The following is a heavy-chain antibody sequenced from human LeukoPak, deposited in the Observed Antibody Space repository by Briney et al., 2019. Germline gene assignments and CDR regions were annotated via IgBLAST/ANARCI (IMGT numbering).Heavy chain of an antibody. CDR1: GGSINSHY. CDR2: IYYTGKN. Sequence: SETLSLTCAVSGGSINSHYWGWIRQPPGKGLHWIGDIYYTGKNNYNQSLKSRVTISLDTSKDHLSLNLTSVLAADTAIYYCVRRDSGWNYFDYWGQGILVTVSS. D-gene: IGHD5-12*01. J-gene: IGHJ4*02. CDR3: VRRDSGWNYFDY. V-gene: IGHV4-59*08.